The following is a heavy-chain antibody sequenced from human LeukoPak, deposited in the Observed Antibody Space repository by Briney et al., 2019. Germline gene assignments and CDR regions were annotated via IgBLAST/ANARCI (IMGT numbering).Heavy chain of an antibody. Sequence: PGGSLRLSCAASGFTFSSYGMPWVRQAPGRGLEWVAFIRYDGSNKYYADSVKGRFTISRDNSKNTLYLQMNSLRAEDTAVYYCAKDPAAAGTSIDYWGQGTLVTVSS. J-gene: IGHJ4*02. CDR3: AKDPAAAGTSIDY. CDR2: IRYDGSNK. CDR1: GFTFSSYG. D-gene: IGHD6-13*01. V-gene: IGHV3-30*02.